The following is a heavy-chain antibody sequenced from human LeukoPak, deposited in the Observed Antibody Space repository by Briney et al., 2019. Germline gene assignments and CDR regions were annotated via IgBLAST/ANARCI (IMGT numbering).Heavy chain of an antibody. CDR2: IYPGDSDT. J-gene: IGHJ6*03. Sequence: GESLKISCKGSGYSFTSYWIGWVRQMPGKGLEWMGIIYPGDSDTRYSPSFQGQVTISADKSISTAYLQWSSLKASDTAMYYCARGWLGYSTPSYYMDAWGKGTTVTVSS. CDR1: GYSFTSYW. D-gene: IGHD4-11*01. CDR3: ARGWLGYSTPSYYMDA. V-gene: IGHV5-51*01.